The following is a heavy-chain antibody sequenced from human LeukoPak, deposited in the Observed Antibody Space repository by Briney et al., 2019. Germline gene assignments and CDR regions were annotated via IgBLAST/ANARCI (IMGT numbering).Heavy chain of an antibody. CDR2: ISGSSSTI. CDR3: ARDISYYGSGSYYNNFDY. Sequence: GGSLRLSCAASGFTFDDYAMHWVRQAPGKGLEWVSYISGSSSTIYYADSVKGRFTISRDNAKNSLYLQMNSLRSEDTAVYYCARDISYYGSGSYYNNFDYWGQGTLVTVSS. J-gene: IGHJ4*02. CDR1: GFTFDDYA. D-gene: IGHD3-10*01. V-gene: IGHV3-48*01.